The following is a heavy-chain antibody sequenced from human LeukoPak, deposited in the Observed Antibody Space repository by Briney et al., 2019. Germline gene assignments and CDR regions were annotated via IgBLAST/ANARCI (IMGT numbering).Heavy chain of an antibody. CDR3: ARSGVVTAIGIGY. D-gene: IGHD2-21*02. J-gene: IGHJ4*02. CDR1: GYTFTSYY. CDR2: INPSGGST. V-gene: IGHV1-46*01. Sequence: ASVTVSFKASGYTFTSYYMHWVRQAPGQGLEWMGIINPSGGSTSYAQKFQGRVTMTRDTSTSTVYMELSSLRSEDTAVYYCARSGVVTAIGIGYWGQGTLVTVSS.